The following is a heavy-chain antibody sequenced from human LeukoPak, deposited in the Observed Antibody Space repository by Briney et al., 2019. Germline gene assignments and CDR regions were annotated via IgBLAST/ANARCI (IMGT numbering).Heavy chain of an antibody. CDR3: ARDRPVGVPIAISYDLDS. CDR2: ISSDGSNK. D-gene: IGHD2-2*02. J-gene: IGHJ4*02. CDR1: GFTFSSFT. V-gene: IGHV3-30*01. Sequence: GGSLRLSCAASGFTFSSFTIHWVRQAPGKGLEWVAVISSDGSNKFYADSVRGRFTISRDNSKNTLNLQMNSLRPEDTAVYYCARDRPVGVPIAISYDLDSWGQGTLVSVSS.